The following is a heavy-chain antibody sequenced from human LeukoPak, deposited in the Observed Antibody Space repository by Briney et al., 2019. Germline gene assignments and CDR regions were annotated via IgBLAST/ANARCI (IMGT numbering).Heavy chain of an antibody. V-gene: IGHV3-21*01. D-gene: IGHD3-9*01. Sequence: PGGSLRLSCAASGFTFSSYAMSWVRQAPGKGLEWVSSISSSSSYIYYADSVKGRFTISRDNAKNSLYLQMNSLRAEDTAVYYCAREGVLRYFDWPPPNWFDPWGQGTLVTVSS. J-gene: IGHJ5*02. CDR1: GFTFSSYA. CDR3: AREGVLRYFDWPPPNWFDP. CDR2: ISSSSSYI.